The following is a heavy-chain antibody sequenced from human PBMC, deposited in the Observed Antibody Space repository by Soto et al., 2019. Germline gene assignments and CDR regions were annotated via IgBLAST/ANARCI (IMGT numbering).Heavy chain of an antibody. CDR2: INAGNGNT. V-gene: IGHV1-3*01. Sequence: GASVKVSCKASGYTFTSYAMHWVRQAPGQRLEWMGWINAGNGNTKYSQKFQGRVTITRDTSASTAYMELSSLSSEDTVVYYCARGSSWYFSDFDYWGQGTLVTVSS. D-gene: IGHD6-13*01. J-gene: IGHJ4*02. CDR1: GYTFTSYA. CDR3: ARGSSWYFSDFDY.